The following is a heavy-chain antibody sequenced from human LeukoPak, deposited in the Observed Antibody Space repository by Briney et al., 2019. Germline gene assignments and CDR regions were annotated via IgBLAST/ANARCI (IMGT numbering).Heavy chain of an antibody. J-gene: IGHJ4*02. CDR2: ISYDGSNK. Sequence: PGGSLRLSCAASGFTFSSYAMHWVRQAPGKGLEWVAVISYDGSNKYYADSVKGRFTISRDNSKNTLYLRMNSLRAEDTAVYYCAREKRDYGDLPLDYWGQGTLVTVSS. D-gene: IGHD4-17*01. CDR1: GFTFSSYA. CDR3: AREKRDYGDLPLDY. V-gene: IGHV3-30*04.